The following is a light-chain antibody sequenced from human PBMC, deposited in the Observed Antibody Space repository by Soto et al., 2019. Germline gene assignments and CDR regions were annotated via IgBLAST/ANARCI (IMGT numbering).Light chain of an antibody. V-gene: IGKV1-5*03. J-gene: IGKJ1*01. CDR2: KAS. CDR3: QQYNSYSAA. CDR1: QTISSW. Sequence: DIQMTQSPSTLSGSVGDRVTITCRASQTISSWLAWYQQKPGKAPKLLIYKASTLKSGVPSRFSGSGSGTEFTLTISSLQPDDFATYYCQQYNSYSAAFGQGTKGELK.